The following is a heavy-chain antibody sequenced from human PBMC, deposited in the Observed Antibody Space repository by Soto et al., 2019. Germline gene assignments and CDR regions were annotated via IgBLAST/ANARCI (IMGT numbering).Heavy chain of an antibody. J-gene: IGHJ5*02. Sequence: GASVKVSCKASGGTFSSYAISWVRQAPGQGLEWMGGIIPIFGTANYAQKFQGRVTITADESTSTAYMELSSLRSEDTAVYYCASAPVSNYYDSSGYLNWFDPWGQGTLVTVSS. CDR1: GGTFSSYA. CDR2: IIPIFGTA. D-gene: IGHD3-22*01. V-gene: IGHV1-69*13. CDR3: ASAPVSNYYDSSGYLNWFDP.